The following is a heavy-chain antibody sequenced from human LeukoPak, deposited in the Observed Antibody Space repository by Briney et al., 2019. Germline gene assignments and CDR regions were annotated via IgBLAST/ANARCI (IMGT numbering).Heavy chain of an antibody. CDR3: AKSSSWYDAFDI. V-gene: IGHV3-23*01. Sequence: GGSPRLSCAASGFTFSSYAMSWVRQAPGKGLEWVSAISGSGGSTYYADSVKGRFTISRDNSKNTLYLQMNGLRAEDTAVYYCAKSSSWYDAFDIWGQGTMVTVSS. CDR1: GFTFSSYA. D-gene: IGHD6-13*01. J-gene: IGHJ3*02. CDR2: ISGSGGST.